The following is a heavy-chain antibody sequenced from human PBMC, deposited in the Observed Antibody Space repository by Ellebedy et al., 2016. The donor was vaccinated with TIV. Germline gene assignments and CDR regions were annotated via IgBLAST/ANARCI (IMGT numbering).Heavy chain of an antibody. CDR1: GFAFSLYG. CDR2: ISYDAFNQ. V-gene: IGHV3-30*03. J-gene: IGHJ6*02. Sequence: GESLKISCAVSGFAFSLYGMHWVRQAPGKGLEWVAVISYDAFNQYYADSVKGRFTISRDTSKNTLYLQMNSLTFEDTAVYYCARGNLASFYYYGMDVWGQGTTVTVSS. CDR3: ARGNLASFYYYGMDV.